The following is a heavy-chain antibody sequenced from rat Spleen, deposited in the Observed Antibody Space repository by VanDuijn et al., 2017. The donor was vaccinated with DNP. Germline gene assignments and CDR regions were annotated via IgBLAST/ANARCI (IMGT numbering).Heavy chain of an antibody. D-gene: IGHD1-11*01. CDR1: GYSITSCCR. CDR2: INSAGST. J-gene: IGHJ4*01. V-gene: IGHV3-3*01. Sequence: EVQLQESGPGLVKPSQSLSLTCSVTGYSITSCCRWTWIRKFPGHKLEWMGYINSAGSTNYNPSLKGRISITRDTSKNQFFLQLNSVTTEDTATYYCARWDGGYSELYAMDAWGQGTSVTVSS. CDR3: ARWDGGYSELYAMDA.